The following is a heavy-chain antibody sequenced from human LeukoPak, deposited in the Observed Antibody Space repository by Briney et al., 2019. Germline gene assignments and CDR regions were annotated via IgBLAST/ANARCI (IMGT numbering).Heavy chain of an antibody. J-gene: IGHJ4*02. Sequence: GGSLRLSCAASGFTFRNHAMNWVRQAPGNGLEWVSVISGSGETTYYADSVKGRFTISRDNSQNTLYLQMSSLRGEDTALYYCAKDRGMVGASVRGFDYWGQGTLVTVSS. CDR2: ISGSGETT. CDR1: GFTFRNHA. D-gene: IGHD1-26*01. CDR3: AKDRGMVGASVRGFDY. V-gene: IGHV3-23*01.